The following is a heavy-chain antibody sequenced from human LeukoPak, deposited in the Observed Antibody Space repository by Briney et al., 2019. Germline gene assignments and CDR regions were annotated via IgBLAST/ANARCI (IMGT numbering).Heavy chain of an antibody. CDR2: IYYSGST. J-gene: IGHJ4*02. CDR3: ARDKGEMATPGFDY. CDR1: GGSISSYY. V-gene: IGHV4-59*01. D-gene: IGHD5-24*01. Sequence: SSETLSLTCTVSGGSISSYYCNWIRQPPGKGLEWIGYIYYSGSTNYSPSLKSRVTISVDTSKNQFSLKLSSVTAADTAVYYCARDKGEMATPGFDYWGQGTLVTVSS.